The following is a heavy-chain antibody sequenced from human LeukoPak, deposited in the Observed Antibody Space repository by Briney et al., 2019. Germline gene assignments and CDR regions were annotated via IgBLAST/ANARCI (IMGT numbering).Heavy chain of an antibody. CDR2: ISGSGGST. D-gene: IGHD3-22*01. CDR3: AKATVDYYDGGDYYFYFDY. J-gene: IGHJ4*02. Sequence: GGSLRLSCAASGFTFSSYAMSWVRQAPGKGLEWVSAISGSGGSTYYADSVRDRFTITRDNAKNTLFLQMDSLRADDTAVYYCAKATVDYYDGGDYYFYFDYWGQGTLVTVSS. V-gene: IGHV3-23*01. CDR1: GFTFSSYA.